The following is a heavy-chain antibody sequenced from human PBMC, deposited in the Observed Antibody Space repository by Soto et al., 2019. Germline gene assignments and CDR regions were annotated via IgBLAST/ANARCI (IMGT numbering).Heavy chain of an antibody. J-gene: IGHJ6*02. D-gene: IGHD2-21*02. CDR3: ARALGCGGDCYPLTGYYYYGMDV. V-gene: IGHV1-8*01. Sequence: QVQLVQSGAEVKKPGASVKVSCKASGYTFTSYDINWVRQATGQGLEWMGWMNPNSGNTGYAQKFQGRVTMTRNTSISTXXMXLXXLRSEETAVYYCARALGCGGDCYPLTGYYYYGMDVWGQGTTVTVSS. CDR2: MNPNSGNT. CDR1: GYTFTSYD.